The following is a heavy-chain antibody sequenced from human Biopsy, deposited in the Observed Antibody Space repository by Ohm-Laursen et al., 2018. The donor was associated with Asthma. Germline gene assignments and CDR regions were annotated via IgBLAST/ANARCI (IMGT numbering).Heavy chain of an antibody. J-gene: IGHJ3*02. D-gene: IGHD3-22*01. V-gene: IGHV3-30*03. Sequence: SLRLPCSAAGFVFSQCGMHWVRQGPGKGLEWVALVSSDGHNKYYEDSVKGRFTISRDNSRNRLYLQINRLTVEDSAVYFCARQSGQDYGDSSGFDIWGQGTKVAVSS. CDR1: GFVFSQCG. CDR3: ARQSGQDYGDSSGFDI. CDR2: VSSDGHNK.